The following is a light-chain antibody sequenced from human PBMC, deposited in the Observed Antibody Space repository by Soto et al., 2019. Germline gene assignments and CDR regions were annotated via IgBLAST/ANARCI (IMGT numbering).Light chain of an antibody. Sequence: QSVLTQPPSVSAAPGQKVTISCSGSSSNIGKIYVSWYQQLPGTPPKLLIHENNKRPSGIPDRFSGSKSGTSATLGITGLQTGDEADYYCGTWDSSLGAVLFGGGTKLTVL. CDR2: ENN. V-gene: IGLV1-51*02. CDR1: SSNIGKIY. J-gene: IGLJ2*01. CDR3: GTWDSSLGAVL.